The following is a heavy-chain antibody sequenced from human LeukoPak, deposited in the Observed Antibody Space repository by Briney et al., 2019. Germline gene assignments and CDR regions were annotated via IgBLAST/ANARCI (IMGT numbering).Heavy chain of an antibody. V-gene: IGHV3-74*01. CDR1: GFTFSDYW. CDR3: AREARVGGALQY. D-gene: IGHD1-26*01. J-gene: IGHJ4*02. Sequence: GGSLRLSCAASGFTFSDYWMHWVRQAPGKGLVWVSRINTDGTSIRHADSVQGRFTISRDAAKNTLFLQMNSLRAEDTAVYYCAREARVGGALQYWGQGVLVTVSA. CDR2: INTDGTSI.